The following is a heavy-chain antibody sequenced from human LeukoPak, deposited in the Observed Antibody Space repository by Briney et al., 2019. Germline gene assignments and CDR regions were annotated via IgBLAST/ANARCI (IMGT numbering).Heavy chain of an antibody. J-gene: IGHJ4*02. CDR3: AGGDY. V-gene: IGHV3-30-3*01. D-gene: IGHD3-16*01. CDR2: ISYDGSNK. Sequence: GGSLRLSCAASGFTLSTYWMSWVRQAPGKGLEWVAVISYDGSNKYYADSVKGRFTISRDNSKNTLYLQMNSLRAEDTAVYYCAGGDYWGQGTLVTVSS. CDR1: GFTLSTYW.